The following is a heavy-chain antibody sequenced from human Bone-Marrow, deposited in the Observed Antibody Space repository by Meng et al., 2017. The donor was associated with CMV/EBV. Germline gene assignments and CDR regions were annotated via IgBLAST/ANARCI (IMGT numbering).Heavy chain of an antibody. J-gene: IGHJ6*02. D-gene: IGHD3-22*01. CDR1: GCTFSSYA. Sequence: SVKVSCKASGCTFSSYAISWVRQAPGQGLEWMGGIIPIFGTANYAQKFQGRVTITTDESTSTAYMELSSLRSEDTAVYYCARDLGYYDSSGPSRDGMNVWGQGTTVTVTS. CDR2: IIPIFGTA. V-gene: IGHV1-69*05. CDR3: ARDLGYYDSSGPSRDGMNV.